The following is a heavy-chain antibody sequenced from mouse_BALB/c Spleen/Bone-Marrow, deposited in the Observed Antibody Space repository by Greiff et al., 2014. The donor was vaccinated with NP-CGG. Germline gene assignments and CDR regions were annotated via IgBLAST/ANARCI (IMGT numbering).Heavy chain of an antibody. CDR3: ARQGVYYGKTYYAMDY. D-gene: IGHD2-1*01. CDR2: ISNGGGST. Sequence: EVKVVESGGGLVQPGGSLKISCAASGFTFSSYIMSWVRQTPEKRLGWVAYISNGGGSTYYPDTVKGRFTISRDNAKNTLYLQMISLKSEDTAMYYCARQGVYYGKTYYAMDYWGQGTSVTVSS. V-gene: IGHV5-12-2*01. J-gene: IGHJ4*01. CDR1: GFTFSSYI.